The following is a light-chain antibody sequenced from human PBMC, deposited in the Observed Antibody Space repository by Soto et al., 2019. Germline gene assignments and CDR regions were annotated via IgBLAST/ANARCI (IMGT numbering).Light chain of an antibody. CDR3: QSYDRSLSGYV. Sequence: QSVLTQPPSVSEAPGQRVTISCTGRSSNIGAGYEAHWYQQVPGTAPKLLIYENNNRPSGVPDRFSGSKSGTSASLAITGLQDEDEAEYYCQSYDRSLSGYVFGTGTKLTVL. CDR2: ENN. J-gene: IGLJ1*01. CDR1: SSNIGAGYE. V-gene: IGLV1-40*01.